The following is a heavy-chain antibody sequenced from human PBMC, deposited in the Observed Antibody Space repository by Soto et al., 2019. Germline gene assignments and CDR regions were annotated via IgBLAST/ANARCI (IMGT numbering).Heavy chain of an antibody. J-gene: IGHJ3*02. Sequence: ASVKVSCKASGGTFSSYTISWVRQAPGQGLEWMGRIIPILGIANYAQKFQGRVTITADKSTSTAYMELSSLRSEDTAVYYCARDREPEVRLDAFDIWGQGTMVTVSS. CDR3: ARDREPEVRLDAFDI. CDR2: IIPILGIA. V-gene: IGHV1-69*04. CDR1: GGTFSSYT. D-gene: IGHD3-10*01.